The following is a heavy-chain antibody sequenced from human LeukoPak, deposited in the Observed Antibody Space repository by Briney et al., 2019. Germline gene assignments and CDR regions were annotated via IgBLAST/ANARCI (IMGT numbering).Heavy chain of an antibody. Sequence: SETLSLTCTVSGGSISSYYWSWIRQPPGKGLDWVGYMYYTGRTTYNPSLKSRVTISVDTSNNQFSLKLTSVTAADTAVYYCARGRTNAWLLDNWGLGTLVTVSS. CDR1: GGSISSYY. J-gene: IGHJ4*02. V-gene: IGHV4-59*01. CDR3: ARGRTNAWLLDN. D-gene: IGHD1-26*01. CDR2: MYYTGRT.